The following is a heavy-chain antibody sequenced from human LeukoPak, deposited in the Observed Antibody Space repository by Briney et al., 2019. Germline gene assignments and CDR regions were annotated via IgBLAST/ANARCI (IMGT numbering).Heavy chain of an antibody. V-gene: IGHV4-34*01. Sequence: NTSETLSLTCAVYGGSLSGYYWSWIRQPPGKGLEWIGEINHSGSTNYNPSLKSRVTISVDTSKNQFSLKLSSVTAADTAVYYCARGGDGFDPWGQGTLVTVSS. D-gene: IGHD5-24*01. CDR2: INHSGST. CDR3: ARGGDGFDP. CDR1: GGSLSGYY. J-gene: IGHJ5*02.